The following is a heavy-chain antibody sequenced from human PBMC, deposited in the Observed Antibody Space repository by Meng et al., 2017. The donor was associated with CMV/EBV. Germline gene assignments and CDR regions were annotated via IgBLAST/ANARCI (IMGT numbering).Heavy chain of an antibody. CDR3: AREASSNNYYYYGMDV. CDR1: YTFPTYG. Sequence: YTFPTYGLSWVRQAPGQGLEWMGIINPSGGSTSYAQKFQGRVTMTRDTSTSTVYMELSSLRSEDTAVYYCAREASSNNYYYYGMDVWGQGTTVTVSS. J-gene: IGHJ6*02. V-gene: IGHV1-46*01. CDR2: INPSGGST. D-gene: IGHD2-2*01.